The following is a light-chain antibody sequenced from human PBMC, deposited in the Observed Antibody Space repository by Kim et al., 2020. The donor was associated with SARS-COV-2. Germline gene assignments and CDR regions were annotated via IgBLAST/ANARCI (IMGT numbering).Light chain of an antibody. CDR1: SSDVGGYNY. CDR2: EVN. J-gene: IGLJ3*02. Sequence: QSALTQPPSATGSPGQSVTISCTGTSSDVGGYNYVSWYQQHPGKAPKLIIYEVNKRPSGVPDRFYGSKSDNTASLTVSGLQADDEADYYCSSYAGTNGVVFGGGTKLTVL. V-gene: IGLV2-8*01. CDR3: SSYAGTNGVV.